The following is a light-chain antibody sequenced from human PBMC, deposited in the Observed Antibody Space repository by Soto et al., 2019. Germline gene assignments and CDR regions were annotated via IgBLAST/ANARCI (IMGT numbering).Light chain of an antibody. CDR2: GAS. J-gene: IGKJ4*01. CDR1: ESVSNN. V-gene: IGKV3-15*01. CDR3: QKYNSAPLT. Sequence: EIVMTQSPATLSVSPGERATLSCRASESVSNNLACYQQKPGLPPRLLIYGASTSATGITATFSGSGSGTDFTLTISSLQPEDVATYYCQKYNSAPLTFGGGTKVDI.